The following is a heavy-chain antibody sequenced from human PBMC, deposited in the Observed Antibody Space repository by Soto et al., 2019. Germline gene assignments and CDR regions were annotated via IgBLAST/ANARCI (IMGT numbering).Heavy chain of an antibody. D-gene: IGHD3-10*01. Sequence: PSETLSLTCAVSSGSIISSNWWSWVRQPPGKGLEWIGETYHSGSTNYNPSLKSRVTISVDKSKNQFSLKLSSVTAADTAVYYCSWTDYGSGYFFDVWGKGPMVTVSS. V-gene: IGHV4-4*02. CDR1: SGSIISSNW. J-gene: IGHJ6*04. CDR2: TYHSGST. CDR3: SWTDYGSGYFFDV.